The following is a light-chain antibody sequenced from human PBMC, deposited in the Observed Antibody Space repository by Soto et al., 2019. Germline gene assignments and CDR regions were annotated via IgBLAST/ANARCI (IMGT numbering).Light chain of an antibody. J-gene: IGKJ5*01. CDR1: QGVNSA. V-gene: IGKV1D-13*01. CDR2: DAS. Sequence: AIQLTQSPSSLSASVGDRVTITCRASQGVNSALAWYQQKPGKAPNLLIYDASSLQSGVPPRFSGSGSGTDFTLSISSLQPEDSATYYCQQFDDYPITFGQGTRLEIK. CDR3: QQFDDYPIT.